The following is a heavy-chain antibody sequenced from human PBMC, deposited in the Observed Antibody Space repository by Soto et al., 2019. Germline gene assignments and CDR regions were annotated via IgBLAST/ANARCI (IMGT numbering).Heavy chain of an antibody. CDR3: ARDRTITIFGVDKNYYGMDV. Sequence: GSLRLSCAAYGFTFSSYDMHWVRQATGKGLEWVSAIGTAGDTYYPGSVKGRFTISRENAKNSLYLQMNSLRAGDTAVYYCARDRTITIFGVDKNYYGMDVWGQGTTVTVSS. D-gene: IGHD3-3*01. J-gene: IGHJ6*02. V-gene: IGHV3-13*01. CDR1: GFTFSSYD. CDR2: IGTAGDT.